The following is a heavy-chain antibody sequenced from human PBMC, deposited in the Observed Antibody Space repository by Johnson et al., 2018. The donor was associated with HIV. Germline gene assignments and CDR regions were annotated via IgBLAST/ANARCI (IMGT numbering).Heavy chain of an antibody. D-gene: IGHD3-10*01. J-gene: IGHJ3*02. Sequence: EVQLLESGGGVVQPGRSLRLSCAASGFIFSGFGLHWVRQAPGKGLEWVSAISGSGGSTYYADSVKGRFTISRDNAKNSLYLQMNSLRAEDTAVYYCARDTGLLWFGEFSPRNAFDIWGQGTMVTVSS. V-gene: IGHV3-23*01. CDR3: ARDTGLLWFGEFSPRNAFDI. CDR2: ISGSGGST. CDR1: GFIFSGFG.